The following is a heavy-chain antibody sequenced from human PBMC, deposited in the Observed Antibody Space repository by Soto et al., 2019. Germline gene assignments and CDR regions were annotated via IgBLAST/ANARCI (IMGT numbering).Heavy chain of an antibody. Sequence: QVQLVQSGAEVKEPGASVKISCKASGYTFTSFYIHWVRQAPGQGLEWMGIVNPNGGSTNYAQNFTGRITISRDTSTSTVYMDLSSLRSEDTAVYYCVRGLASGDYWGQGTLVTVSS. J-gene: IGHJ4*02. CDR3: VRGLASGDY. CDR1: GYTFTSFY. D-gene: IGHD6-6*01. CDR2: VNPNGGST. V-gene: IGHV1-46*03.